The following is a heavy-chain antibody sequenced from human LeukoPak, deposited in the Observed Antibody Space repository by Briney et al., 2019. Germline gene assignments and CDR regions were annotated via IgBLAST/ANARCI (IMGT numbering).Heavy chain of an antibody. CDR2: IYTSGNT. Sequence: SETLSLTCTVSGDSISSYYWSWIRQPAGKGLEWIGRIYTSGNTYYNPSLKSRVAMSVDTSKNQFSLNLSSVTAADTAVYYCARVFSVAGTFDYWGQGTLVTVSS. CDR3: ARVFSVAGTFDY. D-gene: IGHD6-19*01. J-gene: IGHJ4*02. V-gene: IGHV4-4*07. CDR1: GDSISSYY.